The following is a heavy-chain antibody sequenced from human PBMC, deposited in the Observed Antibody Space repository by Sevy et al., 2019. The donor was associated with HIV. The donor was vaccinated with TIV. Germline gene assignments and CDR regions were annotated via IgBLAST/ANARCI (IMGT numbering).Heavy chain of an antibody. V-gene: IGHV3-7*01. Sequence: GGSLRLSCVASGFTFSSYWMSWVRQAPGKGLEWVANIKQDGSEKYYVDSVKGRFTISRDNAKNSLYLQMNSLRAEDTAVYYCARSGRGYYYDSSGYYLADYWGQGTLVTVSS. CDR2: IKQDGSEK. CDR3: ARSGRGYYYDSSGYYLADY. D-gene: IGHD3-22*01. CDR1: GFTFSSYW. J-gene: IGHJ4*02.